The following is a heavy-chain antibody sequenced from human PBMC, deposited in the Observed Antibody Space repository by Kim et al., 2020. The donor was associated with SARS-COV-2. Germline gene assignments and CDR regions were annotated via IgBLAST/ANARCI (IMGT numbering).Heavy chain of an antibody. CDR1: GFTFSSYA. CDR2: ISYDGSNK. J-gene: IGHJ6*02. CDR3: ARDSSSWLTSPESHYYYYYGMDV. Sequence: LSLTCAASGFTFSSYAMHWVRQAPGKGLEWVAVISYDGSNKYYADSVKGRFTISRDNSKNTLYLQMNSLRAEDTAVYYCARDSSSWLTSPESHYYYYYGMDVWGQGTTVTVSS. V-gene: IGHV3-30*04. D-gene: IGHD6-13*01.